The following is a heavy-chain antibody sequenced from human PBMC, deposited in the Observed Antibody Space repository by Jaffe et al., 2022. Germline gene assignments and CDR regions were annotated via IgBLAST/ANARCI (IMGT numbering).Heavy chain of an antibody. CDR2: ISSNGGST. J-gene: IGHJ6*03. CDR1: GFTFSSYA. CDR3: ARGGRLDDYGDYGLWGYYYYMDV. V-gene: IGHV3-64*02. D-gene: IGHD4-17*01. Sequence: EVQLVESGEGLVQPGGSLRLSCAASGFTFSSYAMHWVRQAPGKGLEYVSAISSNGGSTYYADSVKGRFTISRDNSKNTLYLQMGSLRAEDMAVYYCARGGRLDDYGDYGLWGYYYYMDVWGKGTTVTVSS.